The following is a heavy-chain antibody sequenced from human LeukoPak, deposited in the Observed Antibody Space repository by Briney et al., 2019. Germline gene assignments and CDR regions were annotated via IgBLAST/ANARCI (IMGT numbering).Heavy chain of an antibody. CDR2: INPKSGDP. D-gene: IGHD6-13*01. CDR1: GYRFTGYY. CDR3: ARGRGYSSSWHFDY. J-gene: IGHJ4*02. Sequence: ASVKVSCKTSGYRFTGYYMHWVRQAPGQGLEWMGWINPKSGDPIYVQKFQGRVTLTRDTSINTVYLELSSLKSDDTAVYYCARGRGYSSSWHFDYWGQGTLVTVSS. V-gene: IGHV1-2*02.